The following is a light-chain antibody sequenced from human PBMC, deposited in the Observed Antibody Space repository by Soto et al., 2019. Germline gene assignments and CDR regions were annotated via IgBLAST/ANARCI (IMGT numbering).Light chain of an antibody. J-gene: IGLJ2*01. CDR1: SSNIGAGYD. V-gene: IGLV1-40*01. Sequence: QAVVAQPPSVSGAPGQRVTISCTGSSSNIGAGYDVHWYQQFPGRAPKLLMYGNNNRPSGVPDRFSGSKSGTSASLDITGLQADDEADYYCQSFDTRLNSVVVGGGTKLTFL. CDR2: GNN. CDR3: QSFDTRLNSVV.